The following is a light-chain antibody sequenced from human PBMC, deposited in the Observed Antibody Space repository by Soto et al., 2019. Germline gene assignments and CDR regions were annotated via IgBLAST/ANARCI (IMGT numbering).Light chain of an antibody. CDR3: QTWGTDIVV. Sequence: QTVVTQSPSASASLGASVKLTCTLSSGHSSYAIAWHQQQPEKGPRYLMKLNSDGSHSKGDGIPDRFSGSSSGAERYLTISSLQFEDEADYYCQTWGTDIVVFGGGTKLTVL. V-gene: IGLV4-69*01. CDR1: SGHSSYA. CDR2: LNSDGSH. J-gene: IGLJ2*01.